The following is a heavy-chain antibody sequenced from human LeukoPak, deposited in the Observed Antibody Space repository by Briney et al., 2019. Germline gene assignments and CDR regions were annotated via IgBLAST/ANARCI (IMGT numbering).Heavy chain of an antibody. CDR2: ISYDGSNK. CDR3: ARGGRRDIVVVVAATPFDY. J-gene: IGHJ4*02. V-gene: IGHV3-30*04. CDR1: GFTFSSYA. D-gene: IGHD2-15*01. Sequence: GRSLRLSCAASGFTFSSYAMHWVRQAPGKGLEWVAVISYDGSNKYYADSVKGRFTISRDNSKNTLYLQMNSLRAEDTAVYYCARGGRRDIVVVVAATPFDYWGQGTLVTVSS.